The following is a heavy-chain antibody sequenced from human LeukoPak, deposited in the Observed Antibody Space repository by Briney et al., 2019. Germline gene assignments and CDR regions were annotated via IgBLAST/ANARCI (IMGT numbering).Heavy chain of an antibody. J-gene: IGHJ4*02. Sequence: SVKVSCKASGGTFSSYAISWVRQAPGQGLEWMGGIIPIFGTANYAQKFQGRVTITTDESTSTAYMELSSLRSEDTAVYYCARGGGSYYYYFDYWGQGTLVTVSS. D-gene: IGHD1-26*01. CDR2: IIPIFGTA. V-gene: IGHV1-69*05. CDR1: GGTFSSYA. CDR3: ARGGGSYYYYFDY.